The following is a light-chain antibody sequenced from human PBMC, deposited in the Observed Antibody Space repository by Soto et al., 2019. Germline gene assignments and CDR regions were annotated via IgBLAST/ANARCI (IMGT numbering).Light chain of an antibody. CDR2: RVS. Sequence: DIQMTQSPSTLSASVGDRVTITCRASQSVSGWLAWYQQKPGKAPKLLIYRVSNLETGVPSRFSGRGSGTEFTLPITSLQPDDFATYYCQQYNSHYTFGQGTKVEI. V-gene: IGKV1-5*03. CDR1: QSVSGW. J-gene: IGKJ2*01. CDR3: QQYNSHYT.